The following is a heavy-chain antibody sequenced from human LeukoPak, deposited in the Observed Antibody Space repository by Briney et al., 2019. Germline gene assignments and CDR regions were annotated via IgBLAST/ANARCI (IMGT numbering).Heavy chain of an antibody. CDR3: ARHGGAVAGPDY. CDR2: IYYSGST. CDR1: GGSISRYY. D-gene: IGHD6-19*01. V-gene: IGHV4-59*08. Sequence: SETLSLTCTVSGGSISRYYWSWIRQPPGKGLEWIGYIYYSGSTNYNPSLKSRVTISVDTSKNQFSLKLSSVTAADTAVYYCARHGGAVAGPDYWGQGTLVTLSS. J-gene: IGHJ4*02.